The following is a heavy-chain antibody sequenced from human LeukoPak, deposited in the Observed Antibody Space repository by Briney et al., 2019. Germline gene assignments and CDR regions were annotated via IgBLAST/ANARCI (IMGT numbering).Heavy chain of an antibody. CDR2: ISWNSGSI. V-gene: IGHV3-9*01. CDR1: GFTFDDYA. CDR3: AKDSSAQYYYYYMDV. Sequence: GRSLRLSCAASGFTFDDYAMHCVRHAPGKGLEWVSGISWNSGSIGYADSVKGRFTISRDNAKNSLYLQMNSLRAEDTALYYCAKDSSAQYYYYYMDVWGKGTTVTVSS. J-gene: IGHJ6*03. D-gene: IGHD2-15*01.